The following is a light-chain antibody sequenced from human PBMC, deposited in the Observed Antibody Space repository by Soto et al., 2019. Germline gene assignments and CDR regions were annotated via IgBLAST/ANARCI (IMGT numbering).Light chain of an antibody. CDR3: KKDGRSPQT. J-gene: IGKJ1*01. CDR1: QSVSSSY. CDR2: GAS. Sequence: EIVLTQSPGTLSLSPGERATLSCRASQSVSSSYLAWYQQKPGQAPMLLIYGASSRATVIPDRFSGSGYGTDLTLTISRLEPKDFTVYSCKKDGRSPQTCAQGPKVEI. V-gene: IGKV3-20*01.